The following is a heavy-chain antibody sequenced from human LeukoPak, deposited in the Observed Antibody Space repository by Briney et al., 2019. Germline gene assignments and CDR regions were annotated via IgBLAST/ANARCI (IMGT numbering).Heavy chain of an antibody. CDR1: GFTFDDYA. J-gene: IGHJ2*01. Sequence: PGRSLRLSCAASGFTFDDYAMHWVRQAPGKGLEWVSGISWNSGSIGYADSVKGRFTISRDNAKNSLYLQMNSLRAEDTALYYCAKDGLWFGEVIGWYFDLWGRGTLVTVSS. CDR2: ISWNSGSI. D-gene: IGHD3-10*01. V-gene: IGHV3-9*01. CDR3: AKDGLWFGEVIGWYFDL.